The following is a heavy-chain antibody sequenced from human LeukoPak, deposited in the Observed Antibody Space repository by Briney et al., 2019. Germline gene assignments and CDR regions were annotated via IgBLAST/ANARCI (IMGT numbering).Heavy chain of an antibody. D-gene: IGHD2-15*01. Sequence: SSETLSLTCAVYGGSFSGYYWSWIRQPPGKGLEWIGEINHSGSTNYNPSLKSRVTISVDTSKNQFSLKLSSVTAADTAVYYCARSGICSGGSCYPTAAFDIWGQGTMVTVSS. CDR3: ARSGICSGGSCYPTAAFDI. CDR2: INHSGST. V-gene: IGHV4-34*01. J-gene: IGHJ3*02. CDR1: GGSFSGYY.